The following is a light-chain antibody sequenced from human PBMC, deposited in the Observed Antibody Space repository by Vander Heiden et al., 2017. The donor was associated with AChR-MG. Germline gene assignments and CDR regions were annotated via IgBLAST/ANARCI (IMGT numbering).Light chain of an antibody. J-gene: IGKJ2*01. V-gene: IGKV3-15*01. Sequence: EIVMTQSPATLSVSPGERATLSCRASQSVSSNLAWYQQKPGQAPRLLIYGASTRATGIPARFNGSGSGTEFTLTISSLQSEDFAVYYCQQDNNWPGTFGQGTKLEIK. CDR1: QSVSSN. CDR2: GAS. CDR3: QQDNNWPGT.